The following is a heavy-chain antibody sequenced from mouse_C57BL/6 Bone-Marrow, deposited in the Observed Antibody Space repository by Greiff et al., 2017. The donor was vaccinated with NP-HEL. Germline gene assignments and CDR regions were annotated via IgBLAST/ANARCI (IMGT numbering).Heavy chain of an antibody. CDR3: ARLYDGYWYFDV. CDR1: GYTFTSYW. Sequence: QVQLQQPGAELVKPGASVKLSCKASGYTFTSYWMHWVKQRPGQGLEWIGMIHPNSGSTNYNEKFKSKATLTVDKSSSTAYMQLSSLTSEDSAVYYCARLYDGYWYFDVWGTGTTVTVSS. D-gene: IGHD2-3*01. CDR2: IHPNSGST. V-gene: IGHV1-64*01. J-gene: IGHJ1*03.